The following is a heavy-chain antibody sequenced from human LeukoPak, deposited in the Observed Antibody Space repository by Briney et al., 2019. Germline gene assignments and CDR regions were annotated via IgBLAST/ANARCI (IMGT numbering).Heavy chain of an antibody. CDR1: GGTFSSYA. D-gene: IGHD4-17*01. J-gene: IGHJ4*02. Sequence: ASVKVSCKASGGTFSSYAISWVRQAPGQGLEWMGGIIPIFGTANYAQKFQGRVTITADESTSTAYMELSSLRSEDTAVYYCARGSGGDYWLFTSRYYFDYWGQGTLVTVSS. CDR2: IIPIFGTA. CDR3: ARGSGGDYWLFTSRYYFDY. V-gene: IGHV1-69*13.